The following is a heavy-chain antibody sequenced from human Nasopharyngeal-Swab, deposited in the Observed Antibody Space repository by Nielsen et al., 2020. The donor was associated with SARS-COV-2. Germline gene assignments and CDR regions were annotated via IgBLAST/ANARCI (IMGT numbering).Heavy chain of an antibody. CDR3: AKSGIAAAGIFDY. D-gene: IGHD6-13*01. V-gene: IGHV3-30*18. CDR1: GFTFSSYG. J-gene: IGHJ4*02. CDR2: ISYDGSNK. Sequence: GESLKISCAASGFTFSSYGMHWVRQAPGKGLEWVAVISYDGSNKYYADSVTGRFTISRDNSKNTLYLQMNSLRAEDTAVYYCAKSGIAAAGIFDYCGQGTLVTVSS.